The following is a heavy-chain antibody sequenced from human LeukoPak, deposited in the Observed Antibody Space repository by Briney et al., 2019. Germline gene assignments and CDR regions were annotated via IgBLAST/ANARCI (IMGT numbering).Heavy chain of an antibody. V-gene: IGHV4-59*08. CDR2: IYYSGSN. D-gene: IGHD3-10*01. CDR1: GGSISSYI. CDR3: ARQGGYYGSGSYSWFDP. Sequence: SETLSLTCTVSGGSISSYIWTWTRQPPGKGLELIGYIYYSGSNNYNPSLESRVTISVDTSKNQFSLKLSSVTAADTAVYYCARQGGYYGSGSYSWFDPWGQGTLVTVSS. J-gene: IGHJ5*02.